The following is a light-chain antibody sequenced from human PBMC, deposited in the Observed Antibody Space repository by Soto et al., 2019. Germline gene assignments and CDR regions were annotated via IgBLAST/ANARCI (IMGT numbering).Light chain of an antibody. Sequence: DIQMTQAPSSLSASVGDRVTITCRARQDISTSLAWYQQKPGKVPKLLISGAYTLQSGVPPRFSGSGLGTGFTLTISSLQPEDVATYYCQKYDNAPLFFGGGTKVEIK. CDR3: QKYDNAPLF. V-gene: IGKV1-27*01. J-gene: IGKJ4*01. CDR2: GAY. CDR1: QDISTS.